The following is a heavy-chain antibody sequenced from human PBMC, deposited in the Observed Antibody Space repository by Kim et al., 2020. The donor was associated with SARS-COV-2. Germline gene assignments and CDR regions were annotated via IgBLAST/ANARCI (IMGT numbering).Heavy chain of an antibody. Sequence: SETLSLTCTVSGGSISSYYWSWIRQPPGKGLEWIGYIYYSGSTNYNPSLKSRVTISVDTSKNQFSLKLSSVTAADTAVYYCARRLFGELDYWGQGTLVTV. CDR2: IYYSGST. CDR1: GGSISSYY. D-gene: IGHD3-10*02. J-gene: IGHJ4*02. V-gene: IGHV4-59*08. CDR3: ARRLFGELDY.